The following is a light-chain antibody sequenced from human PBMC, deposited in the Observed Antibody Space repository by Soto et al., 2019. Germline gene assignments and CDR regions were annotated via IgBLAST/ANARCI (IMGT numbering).Light chain of an antibody. V-gene: IGKV3D-20*02. J-gene: IGKJ1*01. CDR2: GAS. CDR1: QSVSGSY. CDR3: QQRSSWMWA. Sequence: EIVLTQSPGTLSLSPGERATLSCRASQSVSGSYLAWYQQKPGQAPRLLIYGASSRATGIPDRFSGSGSGTDFTLTISSLEPEDFAVYYCQQRSSWMWAFGQGTRVEVK.